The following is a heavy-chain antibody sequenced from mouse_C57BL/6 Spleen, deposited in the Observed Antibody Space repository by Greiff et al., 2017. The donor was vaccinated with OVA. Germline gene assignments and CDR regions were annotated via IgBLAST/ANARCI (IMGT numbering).Heavy chain of an antibody. Sequence: VQLQQSGTVLARPGASVKMSCKTSGYTFTSYWMHWVKQRPGQGLEWIGAIYPGNSDTSYNQKFKGKAKLTAVTSASTAYMELSSLTNEDSAVYYCLITTVVASGPYWYFDVWGTGTTVTVSS. J-gene: IGHJ1*03. V-gene: IGHV1-5*01. D-gene: IGHD1-1*01. CDR3: LITTVVASGPYWYFDV. CDR2: IYPGNSDT. CDR1: GYTFTSYW.